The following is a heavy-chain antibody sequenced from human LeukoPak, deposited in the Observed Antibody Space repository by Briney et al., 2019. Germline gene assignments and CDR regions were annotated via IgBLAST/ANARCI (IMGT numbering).Heavy chain of an antibody. J-gene: IGHJ5*02. Sequence: SETLSLTCTISGGSISSISYYWGWIRQPPGKGLEWIGSIYYSGSTYYNPSLKSRVTISVDTSKNQFSLKLSSVTAADTAVYYCARRYCSGGSCYSDNRFDPWGQGTLVTVSS. CDR2: IYYSGST. CDR3: ARRYCSGGSCYSDNRFDP. CDR1: GGSISSISYY. D-gene: IGHD2-15*01. V-gene: IGHV4-39*01.